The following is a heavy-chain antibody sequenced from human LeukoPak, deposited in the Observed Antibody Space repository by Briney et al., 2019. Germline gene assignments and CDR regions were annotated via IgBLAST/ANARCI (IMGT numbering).Heavy chain of an antibody. CDR3: ARENCSDGSCSAFDI. D-gene: IGHD2-15*01. V-gene: IGHV4-38-2*02. CDR2: IYYTGGT. CDR1: GYSISSGYY. Sequence: SETLSLTCSVSGYSISSGYYWGWIRQPPGRGLEWIGSIYYTGGTLYNPSLKSRVSMSVDTSTNQFSLKLTSVTAADTAVYYCARENCSDGSCSAFDIWGQGTMVTVSS. J-gene: IGHJ3*02.